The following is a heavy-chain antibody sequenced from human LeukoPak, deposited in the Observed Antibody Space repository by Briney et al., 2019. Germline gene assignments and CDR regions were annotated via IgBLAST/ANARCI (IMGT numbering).Heavy chain of an antibody. V-gene: IGHV1-2*02. J-gene: IGHJ4*02. CDR1: GYMFTGYY. CDR3: ARGYCSGDCFTLFDY. D-gene: IGHD2-21*02. CDR2: INPNSGGT. Sequence: ASLKVSCKASGYMFTGYYMHWVRQAPGQGLEWLGWINPNSGGTNYAQKFQGRVTMTRDTSISTAYMELSSLRSDDTAVYYCARGYCSGDCFTLFDYWGQGTLVTVPS.